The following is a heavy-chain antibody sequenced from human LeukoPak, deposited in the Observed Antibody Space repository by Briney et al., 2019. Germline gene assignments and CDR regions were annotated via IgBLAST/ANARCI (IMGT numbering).Heavy chain of an antibody. V-gene: IGHV1-2*02. CDR1: GYIFTPYY. J-gene: IGHJ4*02. CDR3: ARGRYGLLSGYDY. Sequence: ASVKVSCTASGYIFTPYYVHWVRQAPGQGLEWMGWMNPNSGDTNYAQKFQGRVTMTRDTSITTAYVELSSLTSDDAAVYYCARGRYGLLSGYDYWGQGAMVTVSS. CDR2: MNPNSGDT. D-gene: IGHD3-22*01.